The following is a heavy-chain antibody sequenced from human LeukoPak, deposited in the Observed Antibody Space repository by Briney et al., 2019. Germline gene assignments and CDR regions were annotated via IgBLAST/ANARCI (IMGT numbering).Heavy chain of an antibody. D-gene: IGHD1-26*01. CDR3: ARLMVGQAGVGATHFDY. CDR2: IRHDGRDK. Sequence: GGSLRLSCISSGFSFNTYGMHWVRQAPGKGLEWLTFIRHDGRDKYYADSVKGRFSISRDNSKNTLYLQINSLRAEGTAVYYCARLMVGQAGVGATHFDYWGQGTLVTVSS. V-gene: IGHV3-30*02. J-gene: IGHJ4*02. CDR1: GFSFNTYG.